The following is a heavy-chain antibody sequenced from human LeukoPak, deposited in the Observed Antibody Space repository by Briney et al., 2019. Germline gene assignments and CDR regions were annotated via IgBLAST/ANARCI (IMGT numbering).Heavy chain of an antibody. CDR2: ITPTSGGT. CDR3: ARAYGAPIAYYYYYGMEV. D-gene: IGHD4-17*01. Sequence: PSVKLSCKASGYTFTGYYMHWVRHAPGQGLEWVGWITPTSGGTNYAQKFQRRVTMTRDTSISTAYMGLSRLRSDDTAVYYCARAYGAPIAYYYYYGMEVCGQGPTVTVSS. CDR1: GYTFTGYY. V-gene: IGHV1-2*02. J-gene: IGHJ6*02.